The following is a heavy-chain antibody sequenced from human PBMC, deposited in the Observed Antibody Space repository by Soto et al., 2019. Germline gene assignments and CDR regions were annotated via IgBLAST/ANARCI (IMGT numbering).Heavy chain of an antibody. Sequence: QVQLVPSGADVKKPGASVKVSCKASGYTFTSYDINWVRQATGQGLEWMVWISAYNGNTNSAQKLQGRVTMTTDTSTSTAYMELRSLRSDDTAVYYCARARPEPYDNYGMDVCGQGTTVTVSS. J-gene: IGHJ6*02. CDR1: GYTFTSYD. CDR2: ISAYNGNT. D-gene: IGHD3-9*01. V-gene: IGHV1-18*01. CDR3: ARARPEPYDNYGMDV.